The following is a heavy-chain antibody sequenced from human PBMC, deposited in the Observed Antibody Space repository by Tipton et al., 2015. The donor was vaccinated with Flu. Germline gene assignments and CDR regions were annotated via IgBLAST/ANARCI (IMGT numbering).Heavy chain of an antibody. CDR2: IYYSGST. V-gene: IGHV4-30-4*01. D-gene: IGHD3-10*01. J-gene: IGHJ3*02. CDR1: GASISSTYYY. Sequence: LRLSCTVSGASISSTYYYWSWIRQPPGKGLEWIGYIYYSGSTLYNPSLQSRLTISLDTSKNQFSLDLSSATAADTAVYYCARDQTYYYGSSDAFDIWGQGTMVTVSS. CDR3: ARDQTYYYGSSDAFDI.